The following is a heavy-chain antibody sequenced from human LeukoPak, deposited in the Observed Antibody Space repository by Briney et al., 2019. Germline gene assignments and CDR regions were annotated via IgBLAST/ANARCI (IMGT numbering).Heavy chain of an antibody. V-gene: IGHV4-61*05. D-gene: IGHD4-17*01. Sequence: SETLSLTCTVSSGSISTSNYYWGWVRQPPGKALEWIGNIFYSGSTNYNPSLKSRVTISVDTSKNQFSLKLSSVTAADTAVYYCARSLNGVLDYWGQGTLVTVSS. CDR3: ARSLNGVLDY. CDR2: IFYSGST. J-gene: IGHJ4*02. CDR1: SGSISTSNYY.